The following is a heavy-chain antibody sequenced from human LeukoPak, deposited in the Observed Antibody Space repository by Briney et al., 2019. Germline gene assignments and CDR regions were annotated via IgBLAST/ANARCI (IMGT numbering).Heavy chain of an antibody. CDR2: IYSGDST. J-gene: IGHJ3*02. D-gene: IGHD5-24*01. CDR3: ARDGRWLQLAPDALDI. CDR1: GFTVSSNY. Sequence: GGSLRLSCAASGFTVSSNYMTWVRQAPGKGLEWVSLIYSGDSTYYADSVKGRFTMSRDNSKNTLYLQMNSLRVEDTAVYYCARDGRWLQLAPDALDIWGQGTMLTVSS. V-gene: IGHV3-66*01.